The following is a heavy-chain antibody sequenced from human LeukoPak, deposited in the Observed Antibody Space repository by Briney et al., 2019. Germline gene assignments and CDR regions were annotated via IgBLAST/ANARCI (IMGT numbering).Heavy chain of an antibody. CDR3: ARAGSVWGSYRHDAFDI. V-gene: IGHV1-2*02. Sequence: ASVKVSCKASGYTFSGYYMHWVRQAPGQGLEWMAWINPNTGDTNYPQKFQGRVTMTRDTSIGTVYMELTRLTSDDTAVYYCARAGSVWGSYRHDAFDIWGQGTMVTVSS. CDR1: GYTFSGYY. J-gene: IGHJ3*02. CDR2: INPNTGDT. D-gene: IGHD3-16*02.